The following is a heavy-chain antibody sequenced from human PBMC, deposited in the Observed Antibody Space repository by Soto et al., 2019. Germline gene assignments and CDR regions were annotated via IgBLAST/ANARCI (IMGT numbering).Heavy chain of an antibody. J-gene: IGHJ3*02. Sequence: GESLKISCKGSGYSFTSYWISWVRQMPGKGLEWMGRIDPSDSYTNYSPSFQGHVTISADKSISTAYLQWSSLKASDTAMYYCARHLEGTYYYGSRNPRDAFDIWGQGTMVTVSS. CDR2: IDPSDSYT. CDR3: ARHLEGTYYYGSRNPRDAFDI. V-gene: IGHV5-10-1*01. CDR1: GYSFTSYW. D-gene: IGHD3-22*01.